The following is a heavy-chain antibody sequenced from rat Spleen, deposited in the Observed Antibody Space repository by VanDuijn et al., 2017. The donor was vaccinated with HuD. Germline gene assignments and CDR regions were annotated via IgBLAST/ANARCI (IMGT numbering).Heavy chain of an antibody. CDR1: GFNFNDYW. V-gene: IGHV4-2*01. CDR2: INKDSYTI. CDR3: GTERLGVEG. D-gene: IGHD4-3*01. Sequence: EVKLVESGGGLVQPGRSLKLSCAASGFNFNDYWMGWVRQAPGKGLEWIGEINKDSYTINYAPPLRDKFTISRDNAQNTLFLQMSKLGSEDTAIYYCGTERLGVEGWGQGVMVTVSP. J-gene: IGHJ2*01.